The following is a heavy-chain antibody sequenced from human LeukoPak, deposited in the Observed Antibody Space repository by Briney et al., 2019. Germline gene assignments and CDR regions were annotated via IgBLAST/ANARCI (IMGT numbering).Heavy chain of an antibody. CDR2: ISGSGGGT. Sequence: RSLRLSCAASGFTFSTYAMSWVRQAPGKGLEWVSLISGSGGGTYYANSVKGRFTISRDNSKNTLYLQMDSLRTEDTAVYYCAKERATTTTFDYWGQGTLITVSS. CDR3: AKERATTTTFDY. CDR1: GFTFSTYA. J-gene: IGHJ4*02. V-gene: IGHV3-23*01. D-gene: IGHD1-26*01.